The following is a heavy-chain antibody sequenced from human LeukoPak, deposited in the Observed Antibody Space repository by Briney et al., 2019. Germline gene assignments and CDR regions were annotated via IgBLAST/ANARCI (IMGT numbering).Heavy chain of an antibody. J-gene: IGHJ3*02. V-gene: IGHV4-34*01. CDR2: INHSGYT. CDR3: AKSNGYGLIDI. D-gene: IGHD3-22*01. Sequence: SETLPLTCAVYGGSFSGYHWTWIRQPPGKGLEWIGEINHSGYTNYNPSVQSRVTISVDTSKTQFSLKLSSVTAADTAVYYCAKSNGYGLIDIWGQGTMVTVSS. CDR1: GGSFSGYH.